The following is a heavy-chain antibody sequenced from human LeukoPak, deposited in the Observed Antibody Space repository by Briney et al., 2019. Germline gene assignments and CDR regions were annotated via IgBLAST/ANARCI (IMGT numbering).Heavy chain of an antibody. J-gene: IGHJ4*02. CDR1: GFTFSSYA. CDR2: ISSSSSTK. CDR3: AKDAWGSFDY. V-gene: IGHV3-48*02. Sequence: PGWSLRLSCAASGFTFSSYAMNWVRQAPGKGLEGVAHISSSSSTKYYADSVKGRFTISRDNAKNSLYLQMSSLRDGDTAVYYCAKDAWGSFDYWGQGTLVTVSS. D-gene: IGHD3-16*01.